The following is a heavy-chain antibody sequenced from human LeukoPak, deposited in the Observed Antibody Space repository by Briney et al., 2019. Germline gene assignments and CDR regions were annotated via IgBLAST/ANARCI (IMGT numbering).Heavy chain of an antibody. J-gene: IGHJ6*03. CDR1: GGSFSGYY. V-gene: IGHV4-34*01. D-gene: IGHD3-3*01. Sequence: PSETLSLTCAVYGGSFSGYYWSWIRQPPGKGLEWIWEINHSGSTNYNPSLKSRVTISVDTSKNQFSLKLSSVTAADTAVYYCARGSNFWSGYYRGYYYYMDVWGKGTTVTVSS. CDR3: ARGSNFWSGYYRGYYYYMDV. CDR2: INHSGST.